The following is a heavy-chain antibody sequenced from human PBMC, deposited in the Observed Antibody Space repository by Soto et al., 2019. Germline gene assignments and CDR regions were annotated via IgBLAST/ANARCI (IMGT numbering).Heavy chain of an antibody. J-gene: IGHJ4*02. CDR3: ARWPQLEPRFDY. V-gene: IGHV4-31*03. Sequence: QVQLQESGPGLVKPSQTLSLTCTVSGGSISSGGYYWGWIRQHPGKGLEWIGYISYSGSTYDNPSLKSRVTISVDTSKNQFSLKLSSVTAADTAVYYCARWPQLEPRFDYWGQGTLVTVSS. CDR1: GGSISSGGYY. CDR2: ISYSGST. D-gene: IGHD1-1*01.